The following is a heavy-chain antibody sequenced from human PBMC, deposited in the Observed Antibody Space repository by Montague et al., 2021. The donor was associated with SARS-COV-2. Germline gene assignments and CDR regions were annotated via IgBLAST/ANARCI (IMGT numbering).Heavy chain of an antibody. D-gene: IGHD2-15*01. Sequence: SETLSLTCTVSGGSVSSSYWSWIRQPPGKGLEWVGYIHYSGTNKYKPSLNSRVTISLDTSKNQFSLKLSSLAAADTAVYYCTRVHDRGYFDYWGQGSLVTVSS. CDR2: IHYSGTN. V-gene: IGHV4-59*02. CDR1: GGSVSSSY. CDR3: TRVHDRGYFDY. J-gene: IGHJ4*02.